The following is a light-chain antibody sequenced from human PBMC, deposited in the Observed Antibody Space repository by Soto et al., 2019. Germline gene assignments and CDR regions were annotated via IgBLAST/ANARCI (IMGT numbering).Light chain of an antibody. J-gene: IGLJ2*01. CDR3: QAWDSSTAV. CDR1: KLGDKY. Sequence: SYELTQPPSVSVSPGQTASITCSGDKLGDKYACWYQQKPGQSPVLVIYQDSKRPSGIPERFSGYNSGNTATLTISGTQAMDEADYYCQAWDSSTAVFGGGTKVTVL. CDR2: QDS. V-gene: IGLV3-1*01.